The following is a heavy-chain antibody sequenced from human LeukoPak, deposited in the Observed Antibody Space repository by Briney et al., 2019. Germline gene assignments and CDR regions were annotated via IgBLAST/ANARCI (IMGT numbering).Heavy chain of an antibody. CDR2: IYTSGST. Sequence: SQTLSLTCTVSGGSISRGSYYWSWIRQPAGKGLEWIGRIYTSGSTNYNPSLKSRVTISVDKSKNQFSLKLTSVTAADPAVYYCARVPGSSCGGDCYFDYWGQGTQVTVSS. J-gene: IGHJ4*02. V-gene: IGHV4-61*02. CDR3: ARVPGSSCGGDCYFDY. CDR1: GGSISRGSYY. D-gene: IGHD2-21*02.